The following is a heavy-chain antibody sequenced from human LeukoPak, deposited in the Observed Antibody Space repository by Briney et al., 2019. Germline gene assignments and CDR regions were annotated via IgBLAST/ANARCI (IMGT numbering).Heavy chain of an antibody. D-gene: IGHD4/OR15-4a*01. Sequence: GGSLRLSCTVSGFTVSSNSMSWVRQAPGKGLEWVSFIYSGGNTHYSDSLKGRFTISRDNSKNTLYLQMNSLRVEDAAVYYCARRAGAYSHPYDYWGQGTLVTVSS. V-gene: IGHV3-53*01. CDR2: IYSGGNT. J-gene: IGHJ4*02. CDR1: GFTVSSNS. CDR3: ARRAGAYSHPYDY.